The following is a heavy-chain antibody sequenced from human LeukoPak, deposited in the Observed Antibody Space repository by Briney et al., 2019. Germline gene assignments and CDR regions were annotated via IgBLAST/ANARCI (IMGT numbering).Heavy chain of an antibody. J-gene: IGHJ4*02. CDR3: ASGAVGATQAHYLDY. Sequence: SETLSLTCTVSGGSISSYYWFWIRQPPGKGLEWIGYIYSSGITNYNPSLKSRISMSVYTSNNQFSLKLNSVAAADTAVYSCASGAVGATQAHYLDYWGQGTLVTVSS. CDR2: IYSSGIT. V-gene: IGHV4-59*01. CDR1: GGSISSYY. D-gene: IGHD1-26*01.